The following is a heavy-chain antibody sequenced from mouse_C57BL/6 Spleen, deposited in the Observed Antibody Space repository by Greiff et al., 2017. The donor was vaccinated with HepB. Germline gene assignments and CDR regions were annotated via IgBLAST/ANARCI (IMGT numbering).Heavy chain of an antibody. D-gene: IGHD1-1*01. J-gene: IGHJ4*01. Sequence: VKLQESGAELMKPGASVKLSCKATGYTFTGYWIEWVKQRPGHGLEWIGEILPGSGSTNYNEKFKGKATFTADTSSNTAYMQLSSLTTEDSAIYYCARGNYYGSSYYYYAMDYWGQGTSVTVSS. CDR2: ILPGSGST. V-gene: IGHV1-9*01. CDR1: GYTFTGYW. CDR3: ARGNYYGSSYYYYAMDY.